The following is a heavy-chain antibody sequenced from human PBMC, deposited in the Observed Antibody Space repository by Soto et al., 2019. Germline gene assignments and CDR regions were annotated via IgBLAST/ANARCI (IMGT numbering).Heavy chain of an antibody. CDR1: VYGFSLHW. CDR3: ASDSHCNGGNCPMGGFDM. D-gene: IGHD2-15*01. Sequence: GEALKISCNGSVYGFSLHWVACLRQVPRKGLEWVGIIYPGNSNTMYSPSFQGQVTISADTALSTTYLQWDTLKPSDTAIYFCASDSHCNGGNCPMGGFDMWGQGTMVTV. J-gene: IGHJ3*02. CDR2: IYPGNSNT. V-gene: IGHV5-51*01.